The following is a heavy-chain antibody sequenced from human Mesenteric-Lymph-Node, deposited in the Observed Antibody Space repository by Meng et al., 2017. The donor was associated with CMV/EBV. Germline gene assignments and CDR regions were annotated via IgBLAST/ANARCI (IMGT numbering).Heavy chain of an antibody. J-gene: IGHJ4*02. V-gene: IGHV4-39*07. CDR2: IYFSGST. Sequence: SETLSLTCTVSNASITSSSYFWGWIRQPPGKGLEWIGNIYFSGSTDYNPSLKSRVTISLDTSKKQFSLKLSSLTAADTAVYYCASFRFRADLDYWGQGTLVTVSS. CDR1: NASITSSSYF. D-gene: IGHD3-10*01. CDR3: ASFRFRADLDY.